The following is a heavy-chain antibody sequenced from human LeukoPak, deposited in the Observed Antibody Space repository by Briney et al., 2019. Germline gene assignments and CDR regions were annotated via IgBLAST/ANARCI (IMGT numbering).Heavy chain of an antibody. Sequence: ASVKVSCKASGYSFTSNGISWVRQAPGQGLEWMGWISGYNGSTNYVRKFQGRVTMTTDTSTSTAYMELRSLRSDDTAVYYCARGGFTTQAGLDPWGQGTLVTVSS. D-gene: IGHD3-3*01. CDR1: GYSFTSNG. CDR3: ARGGFTTQAGLDP. J-gene: IGHJ5*02. CDR2: ISGYNGST. V-gene: IGHV1-18*01.